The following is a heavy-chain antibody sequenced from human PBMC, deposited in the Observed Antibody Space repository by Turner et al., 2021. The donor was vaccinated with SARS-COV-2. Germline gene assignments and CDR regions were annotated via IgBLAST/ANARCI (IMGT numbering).Heavy chain of an antibody. D-gene: IGHD3-10*01. CDR1: GFTSRDHF. CDR3: VRRIFLVRGIIPGMDV. CDR2: AKTRPNNYAT. Sequence: EVQLVESGGGLVQPGGSLRLYCAASGFTSRDHFMDWVRQAAGKGLEWVGRAKTRPNNYATEYAASVKGRFIISRDDSKNSLNLQINNLKTEDTAVYYCVRRIFLVRGIIPGMDVWGQGTTSPSP. J-gene: IGHJ6*02. V-gene: IGHV3-72*01.